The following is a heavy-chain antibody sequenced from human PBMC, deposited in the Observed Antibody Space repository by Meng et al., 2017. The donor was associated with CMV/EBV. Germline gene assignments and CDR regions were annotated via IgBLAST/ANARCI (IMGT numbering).Heavy chain of an antibody. V-gene: IGHV4-39*07. CDR2: IYYSGST. D-gene: IGHD3-3*01. Sequence: SETLSLTCTVSGGSISSSSYYWGWIRQPPGKGREWIGSIYYSGSTYYNPSLKSRVTISVDTSKNQFSLKLSSVTAADTAVYYCAEYDFWTYYFDYWVQGTLVTVSS. CDR1: GGSISSSSYY. J-gene: IGHJ4*02. CDR3: AEYDFWTYYFDY.